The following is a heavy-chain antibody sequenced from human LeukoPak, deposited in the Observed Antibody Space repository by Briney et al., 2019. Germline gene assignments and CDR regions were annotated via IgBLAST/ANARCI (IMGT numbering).Heavy chain of an antibody. D-gene: IGHD3-22*01. CDR2: INHSRST. Sequence: SETLSLTCAVYGGSFSGYYWSWIRQPPGKGLEWIGEINHSRSTNYNPSLKSRVTISVDTSKNQFSLKLSSVTAADTAVYYCARGLRTYYYDSSGYFVWGQGTMVTVSS. CDR1: GGSFSGYY. J-gene: IGHJ3*01. V-gene: IGHV4-34*01. CDR3: ARGLRTYYYDSSGYFV.